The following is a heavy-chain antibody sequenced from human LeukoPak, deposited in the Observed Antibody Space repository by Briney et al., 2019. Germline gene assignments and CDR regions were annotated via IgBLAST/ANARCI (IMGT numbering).Heavy chain of an antibody. CDR1: GGTSSSYA. Sequence: SVKVSCKASGGTSSSYAISWVRQAPGQGLEWMGGIIPIFGTANYAQKFQGRVTITADESTSTAYMELSSLRSEDTAVYYCARDRTAMVPTHWGQGTLVTVSS. V-gene: IGHV1-69*13. CDR3: ARDRTAMVPTH. CDR2: IIPIFGTA. D-gene: IGHD5-18*01. J-gene: IGHJ4*02.